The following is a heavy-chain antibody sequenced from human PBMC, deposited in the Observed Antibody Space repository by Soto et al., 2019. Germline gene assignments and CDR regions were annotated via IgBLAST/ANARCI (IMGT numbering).Heavy chain of an antibody. V-gene: IGHV4-30-4*01. J-gene: IGHJ5*02. CDR3: ARTPGGWFDP. Sequence: PSETLSLTCTVSGVSISSGDYYWSWVRQPPGKGLEWIGYIYYSGSTYYDPSLKSRVTISVDTSKNQFSLKLSSVTAADTAVYYCARTPGGWFDPWGQGTLVTVS. D-gene: IGHD3-16*01. CDR2: IYYSGST. CDR1: GVSISSGDYY.